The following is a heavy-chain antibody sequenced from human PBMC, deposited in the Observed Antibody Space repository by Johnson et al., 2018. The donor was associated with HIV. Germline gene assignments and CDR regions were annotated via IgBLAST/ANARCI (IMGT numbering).Heavy chain of an antibody. D-gene: IGHD5-12*01. Sequence: EHLVESGGGVVRPGGSLRLSCAASGFTLHDYDMSWVRQAPGKGLEWVSGISASGGSTYYADSVKGRFTISRDNSKNTLYLQMNSLSAEDTAVYYCAKDLAPSGYVVDAFDLWGQGTMVTVSS. V-gene: IGHV3-23*04. CDR3: AKDLAPSGYVVDAFDL. J-gene: IGHJ3*01. CDR2: ISASGGST. CDR1: GFTLHDYD.